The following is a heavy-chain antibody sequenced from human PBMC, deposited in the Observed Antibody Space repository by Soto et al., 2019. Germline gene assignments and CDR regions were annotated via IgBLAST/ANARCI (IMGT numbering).Heavy chain of an antibody. D-gene: IGHD4-17*01. Sequence: EVQLVESGGGLVQPGRSLRLSCAASGFTFDDYAMHWVRQAPGKGLEWVSGISWNSGSIGYADSVKGRFTISRDNAKNSLYLQMNSLRAEDTALYYCAKTTAYGDYGYVDYWGQGTLVPVSS. CDR2: ISWNSGSI. CDR1: GFTFDDYA. V-gene: IGHV3-9*01. J-gene: IGHJ4*02. CDR3: AKTTAYGDYGYVDY.